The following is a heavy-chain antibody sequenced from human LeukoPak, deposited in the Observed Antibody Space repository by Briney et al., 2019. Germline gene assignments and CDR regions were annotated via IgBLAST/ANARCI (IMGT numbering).Heavy chain of an antibody. Sequence: GGSLRLSCAASGFTVSSNYMSWVRQAPGKWLEWVSMIYAGGSTYYADSVKGRFAISRDNSKNTLYLQMNSLRAEDTAVYYCASGLYGMDVWGQGTTVTVSS. J-gene: IGHJ6*02. D-gene: IGHD2-21*01. CDR1: GFTVSSNY. CDR3: ASGLYGMDV. V-gene: IGHV3-66*01. CDR2: IYAGGST.